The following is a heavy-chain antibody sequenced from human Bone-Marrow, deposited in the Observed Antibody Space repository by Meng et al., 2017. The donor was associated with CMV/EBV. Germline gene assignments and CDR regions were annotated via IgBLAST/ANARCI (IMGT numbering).Heavy chain of an antibody. J-gene: IGHJ4*02. D-gene: IGHD3-10*01. CDR1: GGSISSYC. CDR2: IYYSGST. CDR3: ARSRLWFGELLPRGY. V-gene: IGHV4-59*01. Sequence: SETLSLTCTVSGGSISSYCWSWIRQPPGKGLEWIGYIYYSGSTNYNPSLKSRVTISVDTSKNQFSLKLSSVTAADTAVYYCARSRLWFGELLPRGYWGQGTLVTVDS.